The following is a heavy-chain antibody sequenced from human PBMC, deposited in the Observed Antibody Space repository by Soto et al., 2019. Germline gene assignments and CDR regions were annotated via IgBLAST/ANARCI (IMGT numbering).Heavy chain of an antibody. CDR2: IKNDERQK. D-gene: IGHD3-10*01. CDR1: GFTFGSYW. CDR3: TRDVASGSSALYLDAFEI. J-gene: IGHJ3*02. Sequence: EVQLVESGGGLVQPGGSLRLSCEASGFTFGSYWMTWVRQAPGKGLEWVANIKNDERQKSYLDSVMGRFTISRETAKNAMYLQMNGLRFQGTALYYCTRDVASGSSALYLDAFEIWGQGTMVSVSS. V-gene: IGHV3-7*05.